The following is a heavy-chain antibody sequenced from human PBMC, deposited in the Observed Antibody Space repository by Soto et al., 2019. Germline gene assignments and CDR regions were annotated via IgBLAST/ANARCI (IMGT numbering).Heavy chain of an antibody. V-gene: IGHV3-33*01. D-gene: IGHD6-19*01. CDR2: IWYDGSNK. Sequence: GGSLRLSCAASGFTFSSYGMHWVRQAPGKGLEWVAVIWYDGSNKYYADSVKGRFTISRDNSKNTLYLQMNSLRAEDTAVYYCAREHSSGWLSYFDYWGQGTLVTVSS. CDR1: GFTFSSYG. J-gene: IGHJ4*02. CDR3: AREHSSGWLSYFDY.